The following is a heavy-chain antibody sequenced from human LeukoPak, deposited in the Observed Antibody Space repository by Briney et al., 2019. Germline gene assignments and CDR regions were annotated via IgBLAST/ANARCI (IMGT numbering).Heavy chain of an antibody. Sequence: PGGSLRLSCAASGFTFSSYWMHWVRQAPGKGLVWVSRINSDGSSTDYADSAKGRFTISRDNAKNTLYLQMNSLRAEDTAVYYCARDQGDFWSGYHYYYYYGMDVWGQGTTVTVSS. CDR3: ARDQGDFWSGYHYYYYYGMDV. J-gene: IGHJ6*02. CDR1: GFTFSSYW. D-gene: IGHD3-3*01. CDR2: INSDGSST. V-gene: IGHV3-74*01.